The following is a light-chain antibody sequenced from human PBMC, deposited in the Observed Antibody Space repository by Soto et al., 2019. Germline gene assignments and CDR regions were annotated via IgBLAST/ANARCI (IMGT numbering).Light chain of an antibody. CDR2: DTS. Sequence: DIQMTQSPSTVSAHVGDRVTITCRASQSIGSRLAWYKQKPGKAPNLLIYDTSNLETGVPSRFSGSGSGTDFTFTISSPQPEDIATYYCQQYDNLVTFGGGTKVDIK. J-gene: IGKJ4*01. CDR3: QQYDNLVT. V-gene: IGKV1-33*01. CDR1: QSIGSR.